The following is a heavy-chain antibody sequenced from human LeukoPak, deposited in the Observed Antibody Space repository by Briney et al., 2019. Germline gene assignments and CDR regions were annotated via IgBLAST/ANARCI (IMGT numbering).Heavy chain of an antibody. CDR1: GGSISSYY. CDR2: IYYSGGT. Sequence: SETLSLTCTVSGGSISSYYWSWIRQPPGKGLEWIGYIYYSGGTNYNPSLKSRVTISVDTSKNQFSLKLSSVTAADTAVYYCARVSLDYYGSGSHFDYWGQGTLVTVSP. CDR3: ARVSLDYYGSGSHFDY. V-gene: IGHV4-59*01. J-gene: IGHJ4*02. D-gene: IGHD3-10*01.